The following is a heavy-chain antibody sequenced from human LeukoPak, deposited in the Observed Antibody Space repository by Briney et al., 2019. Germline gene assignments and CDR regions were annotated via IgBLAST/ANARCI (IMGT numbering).Heavy chain of an antibody. J-gene: IGHJ4*02. Sequence: GGSLRLSCAASGFTFSSYAMHWVRQAPGRGLEWVAVISYDGSNKYYADSVKGRFTISRDNSKNTLYLQMNSLRAEDTAVYYCARASLGGAAGNFDYWGQGTLVTVSS. CDR3: ARASLGGAAGNFDY. D-gene: IGHD3-10*01. CDR1: GFTFSSYA. V-gene: IGHV3-30*04. CDR2: ISYDGSNK.